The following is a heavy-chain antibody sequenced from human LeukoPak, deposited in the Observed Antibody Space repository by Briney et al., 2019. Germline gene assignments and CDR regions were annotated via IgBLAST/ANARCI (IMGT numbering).Heavy chain of an antibody. D-gene: IGHD2/OR15-2a*01. V-gene: IGHV4-34*01. CDR3: ARGLFYDSTGY. CDR2: INHSGST. Sequence: SETLSLTCAVYGGSFSGYYWSWIRQPPGKGLEWIGEINHSGSTNYNPSLKSRVTISVDTSKNQFSLKLSSVTAADTAVYYCARGLFYDSTGYWGQGTPVTVSS. J-gene: IGHJ4*02. CDR1: GGSFSGYY.